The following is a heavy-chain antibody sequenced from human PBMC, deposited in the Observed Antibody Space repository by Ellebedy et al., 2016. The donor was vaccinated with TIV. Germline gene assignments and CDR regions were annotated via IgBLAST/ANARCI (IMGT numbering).Heavy chain of an antibody. V-gene: IGHV1-18*01. CDR1: GYGFTTYD. D-gene: IGHD3-3*01. Sequence: ASVKVSXKASGYGFTTYDINWVRQAAGQGLEWMGWMNPNSGNTNYAQKLQSRVTMTTDTSTSTAYMELRSLRSDDTAVYYCARDRGITIFGFESSDPWGQGTLVTVSS. CDR3: ARDRGITIFGFESSDP. CDR2: MNPNSGNT. J-gene: IGHJ5*02.